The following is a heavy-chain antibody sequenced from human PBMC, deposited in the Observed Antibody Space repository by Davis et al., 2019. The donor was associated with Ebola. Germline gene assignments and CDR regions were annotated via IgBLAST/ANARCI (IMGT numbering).Heavy chain of an antibody. CDR3: ARLWRYYYDSSGYQRLDAFDI. J-gene: IGHJ3*02. Sequence: SETLSLTCTVSGGSISSYYWSWIRQPPGKGLEWIGSIYYSGSTYYNPSLKSRVTISVDTSKNQFSLKLSSVTAADTAVYYCARLWRYYYDSSGYQRLDAFDIWGQGTMVTVSS. V-gene: IGHV4-59*05. CDR2: IYYSGST. D-gene: IGHD3-22*01. CDR1: GGSISSYY.